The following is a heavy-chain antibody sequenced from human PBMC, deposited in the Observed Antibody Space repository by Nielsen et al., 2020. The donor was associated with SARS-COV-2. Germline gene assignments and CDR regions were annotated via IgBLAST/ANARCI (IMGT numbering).Heavy chain of an antibody. CDR1: GFTISRYG. V-gene: IGHV3-30*03. Sequence: GESLKISCEASGFTISRYGMHWVRQAPGKGLEWVTFISYDGSVKYYADSVKGRFTISTDLSNNTLYLQMNSLRVEDTAIYYCSAIGGIIVASDDYWGQGTLVTVSS. J-gene: IGHJ4*02. D-gene: IGHD3-16*02. CDR2: ISYDGSVK. CDR3: SAIGGIIVASDDY.